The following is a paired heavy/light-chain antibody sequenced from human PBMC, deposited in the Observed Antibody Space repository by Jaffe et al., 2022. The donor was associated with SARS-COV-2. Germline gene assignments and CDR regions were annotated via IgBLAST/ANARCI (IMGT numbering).Light chain of an antibody. CDR3: SLYTSSSTLV. Sequence: QSALTQPPSVSGSPGQSVTISCTGTSSDVGSYNRVSWYQQPPGTAPKLMIYEVSNRPSGVPDRFSGSKSGNTASLTISGLQAEDEADYYCSLYTSSSTLVFGGGTKLTVL. CDR1: SSDVGSYNR. J-gene: IGLJ2*01. V-gene: IGLV2-18*01. CDR2: EVS.
Heavy chain of an antibody. CDR2: ISAYNGNT. J-gene: IGHJ4*02. CDR3: ARDLFSYGYCSSTSCLKHIVVVDPPGY. CDR1: GYTFTSYG. Sequence: QVQLVQSGAEVKKPGASVKVSCKASGYTFTSYGISWVRQAPGQGLEWMGWISAYNGNTNYAQKLQGRVTMTTDTSTSTAYMELRSLRSDDTAVYYCARDLFSYGYCSSTSCLKHIVVVDPPGYWGQGTLVTVSS. D-gene: IGHD2-2*03. V-gene: IGHV1-18*01.